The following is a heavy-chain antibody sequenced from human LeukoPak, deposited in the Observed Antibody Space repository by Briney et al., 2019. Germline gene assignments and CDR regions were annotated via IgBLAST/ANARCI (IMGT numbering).Heavy chain of an antibody. CDR1: GGTFSSYA. Sequence: EASVKVSCKASGGTFSSYAISWVRQAPGQGLEWMGRIIPIFGTANYAQKFQGRVTITTDESTSTAYMELSSLRSEDTAVYYCARRGPIEPHAFDIWGQGTMVTVSS. D-gene: IGHD1-26*01. V-gene: IGHV1-69*05. CDR3: ARRGPIEPHAFDI. CDR2: IIPIFGTA. J-gene: IGHJ3*02.